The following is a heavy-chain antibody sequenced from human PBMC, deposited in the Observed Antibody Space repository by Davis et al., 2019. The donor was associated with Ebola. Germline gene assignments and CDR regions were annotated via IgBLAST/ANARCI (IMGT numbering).Heavy chain of an antibody. V-gene: IGHV4-34*01. Sequence: MPGGSLRLSCAVYGGSFSGYYWSWIRQPPGKGLEWIGEINHSGSTNYNPSLKSRVTISVDTSKNQFPLKLSSVTAADTAVYYCARVLAAAGDYWGQGTLVTVSS. CDR2: INHSGST. J-gene: IGHJ4*02. D-gene: IGHD6-13*01. CDR1: GGSFSGYY. CDR3: ARVLAAAGDY.